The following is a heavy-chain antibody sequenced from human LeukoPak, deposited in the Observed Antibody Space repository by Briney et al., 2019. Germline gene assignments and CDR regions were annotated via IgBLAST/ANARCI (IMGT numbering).Heavy chain of an antibody. CDR2: IYHSGST. CDR1: GYSISSGYY. J-gene: IGHJ4*02. D-gene: IGHD1-26*01. Sequence: SETLSLTCTVSGYSISSGYYWGWIRQPPGKGLEWIGSIYHSGSTYYNPSLKSRVTISVDTSKNQFSLKLSSVTAADTAVYYCARSYIVGATGFDYWGQGTLVTVSS. V-gene: IGHV4-38-2*02. CDR3: ARSYIVGATGFDY.